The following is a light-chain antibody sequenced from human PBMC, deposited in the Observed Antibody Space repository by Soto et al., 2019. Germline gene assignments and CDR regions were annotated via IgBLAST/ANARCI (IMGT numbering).Light chain of an antibody. Sequence: EIGMAQSPATLSVSAWERVGLSCRASQSVSSYLAWYQQKPGQAPRLLIYDASNRATGIPARFSGSGSGTDFTLTISSLQPDDFATYYCQQYNSQYTFGQGTK. J-gene: IGKJ2*01. CDR3: QQYNSQYT. V-gene: IGKV3D-15*01. CDR2: DAS. CDR1: QSVSSY.